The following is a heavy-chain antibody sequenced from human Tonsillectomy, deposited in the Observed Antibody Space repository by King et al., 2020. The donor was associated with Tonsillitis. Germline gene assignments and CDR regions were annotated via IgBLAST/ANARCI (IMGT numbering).Heavy chain of an antibody. CDR1: GYTFTSYY. D-gene: IGHD2-15*01. V-gene: IGHV1-46*01. Sequence: VQLVESGAEVKKPGASVKVSCKASGYTFTSYYMHWVRQAPGQGLEWMGIINPSVGSTSYAQKFQGRVTMTRDTSTSKVYMELSSLRSEETALYYCAILYHPRSLGYCSGGSSYSYNWFDPWGQGTLVTVSS. CDR2: INPSVGST. J-gene: IGHJ5*02. CDR3: AILYHPRSLGYCSGGSSYSYNWFDP.